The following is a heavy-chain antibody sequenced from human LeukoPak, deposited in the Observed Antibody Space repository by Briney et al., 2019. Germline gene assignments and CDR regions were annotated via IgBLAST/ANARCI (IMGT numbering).Heavy chain of an antibody. J-gene: IGHJ6*02. Sequence: GGSLRLSCAASGFTSGFTFSSYDMNWVRQAAGKGLEWVSYISSSGTTTYYADSVKGRFTISRDNAKNSLNLQMNSLRDEDTAVYYCATYCSSTSCYYGMDVWGQGTTVTVSS. D-gene: IGHD2-2*01. CDR1: GFTFSSYD. CDR2: ISSSGTTT. V-gene: IGHV3-48*02. CDR3: ATYCSSTSCYYGMDV.